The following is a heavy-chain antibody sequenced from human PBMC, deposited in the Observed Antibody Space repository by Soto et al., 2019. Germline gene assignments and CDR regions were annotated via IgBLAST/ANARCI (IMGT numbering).Heavy chain of an antibody. J-gene: IGHJ4*02. D-gene: IGHD3-22*01. CDR2: MNRNSGNT. V-gene: IGHV1-8*01. Sequence: GASVKVSCKASGYTFTSYDINWVRQATGQGLEWMGWMNRNSGNTGYAQKFQGRVTMTRNTSISTAYMELSSLRSEDTAVYYCARVGSYYDDCSCYYYWGQGTLVTVSS. CDR1: GYTFTSYD. CDR3: ARVGSYYDDCSCYYY.